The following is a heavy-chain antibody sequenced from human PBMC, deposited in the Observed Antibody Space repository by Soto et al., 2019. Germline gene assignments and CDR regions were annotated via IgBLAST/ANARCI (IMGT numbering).Heavy chain of an antibody. CDR3: AREPSGYSGYESPMDV. D-gene: IGHD5-12*01. Sequence: ASVKVSCKASGYTFTGYYMDWVRQAPGQGLEWMGWINPNSGGTNYAQRFQGWVTMTRDTSISTAYMELSRLRSDDTAVYYCAREPSGYSGYESPMDVWGQGTTVTVSS. CDR1: GYTFTGYY. CDR2: INPNSGGT. V-gene: IGHV1-2*04. J-gene: IGHJ6*02.